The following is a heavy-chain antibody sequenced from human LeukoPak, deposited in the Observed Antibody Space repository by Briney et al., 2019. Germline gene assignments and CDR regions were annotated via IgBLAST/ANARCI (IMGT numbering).Heavy chain of an antibody. CDR2: TSHDETTK. J-gene: IGHJ2*01. CDR1: GFTFNLFS. D-gene: IGHD3-22*01. CDR3: ARDQGSMIVVRTTNWYFDL. V-gene: IGHV3-30*04. Sequence: GRSLRLSCEASGFTFNLFSMYWIRQTPDKGLEWLAVTSHDETTKLYADSVKGRFTISRDNSKNTVYLQMNSLKVDDTAVYYCARDQGSMIVVRTTNWYFDLWGRSTLVTVSS.